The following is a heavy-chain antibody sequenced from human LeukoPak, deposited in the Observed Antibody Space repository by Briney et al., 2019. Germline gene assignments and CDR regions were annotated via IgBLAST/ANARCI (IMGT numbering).Heavy chain of an antibody. D-gene: IGHD6-13*01. Sequence: GGSLRLSCAASVFTFSSYAMSGGRQAPGEGLGWGSAIGGSGGSTYYADSVKGRFTISRDNSKNTLYLQMNSLRAEDTAVYYCAKESSSWYKLYFYWGQGTLVTVSS. J-gene: IGHJ4*02. CDR1: VFTFSSYA. V-gene: IGHV3-23*01. CDR3: AKESSSWYKLYFY. CDR2: IGGSGGST.